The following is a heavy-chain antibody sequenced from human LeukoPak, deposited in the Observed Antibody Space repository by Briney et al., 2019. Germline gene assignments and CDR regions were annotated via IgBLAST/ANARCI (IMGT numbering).Heavy chain of an antibody. Sequence: GRSLRLSCAASGFSFSNYAIHWVRQAPGKGLEWVALISYDGSSKYYADSVKGRFTISRDNSKNTLYLQMNSLRAEDTAVYYCARGDLIQLWSPSFDPWGQGTLVTVSS. CDR2: ISYDGSSK. J-gene: IGHJ5*02. CDR1: GFSFSNYA. V-gene: IGHV3-30-3*01. CDR3: ARGDLIQLWSPSFDP. D-gene: IGHD5-18*01.